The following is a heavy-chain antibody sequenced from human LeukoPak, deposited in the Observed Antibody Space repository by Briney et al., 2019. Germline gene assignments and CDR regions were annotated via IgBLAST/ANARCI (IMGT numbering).Heavy chain of an antibody. V-gene: IGHV3-23*01. D-gene: IGHD6-19*01. Sequence: GGSLRLSCAASGFTFSSYSMNWVRQAPGKGLEWVSAISGSGGSTYYADSVKGRFTISRDNSKNTLYLQMNSLRAEDTAVYYCAKELVYSSGWYYGDYWGQGTLVTVSS. J-gene: IGHJ4*02. CDR1: GFTFSSYS. CDR3: AKELVYSSGWYYGDY. CDR2: ISGSGGST.